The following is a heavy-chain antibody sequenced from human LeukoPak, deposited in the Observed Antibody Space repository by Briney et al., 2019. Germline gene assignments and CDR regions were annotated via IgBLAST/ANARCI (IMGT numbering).Heavy chain of an antibody. CDR2: IYSAGHT. D-gene: IGHD3-10*01. J-gene: IGHJ4*02. CDR3: ARGVGERYFDY. CDR1: GFSVSSNY. V-gene: IGHV3-66*01. Sequence: GGSLRLSCAASGFSVSSNYMTWVRQAPGKGLEWVSVIYSAGHTYYADSVNGRFTISRDNSKNTLYFQMNSLTDEDTAVYYCARGVGERYFDYWGQGTLVTVSS.